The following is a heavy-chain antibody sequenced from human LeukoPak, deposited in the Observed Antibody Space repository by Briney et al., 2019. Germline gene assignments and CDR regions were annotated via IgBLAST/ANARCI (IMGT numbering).Heavy chain of an antibody. CDR1: GFSFSSYG. J-gene: IGHJ3*02. V-gene: IGHV3-23*01. Sequence: GGTLTLSCAASGFSFSSYGLSWVRQAPGKGLEWVSAISGSGGSTYYADSVKGRFTISRDNSNNTLYLQMNSLRAEDTALYFCAKIGWDDAFDIWGQGTMVTVSS. CDR3: AKIGWDDAFDI. D-gene: IGHD6-19*01. CDR2: ISGSGGST.